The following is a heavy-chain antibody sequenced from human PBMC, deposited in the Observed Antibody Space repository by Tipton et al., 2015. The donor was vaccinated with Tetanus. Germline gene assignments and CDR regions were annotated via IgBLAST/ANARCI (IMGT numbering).Heavy chain of an antibody. Sequence: TLSLTCAVYGGSFSGYYWNWIRQPPGKGLGWIGEINDSGSTSYNPSLKSRVTISVDTPKNQSSLNLSSVTAADTAVYYCARWETVTTKIHYWGQGTLVTVSS. CDR2: INDSGST. V-gene: IGHV4-34*01. D-gene: IGHD4-17*01. CDR1: GGSFSGYY. CDR3: ARWETVTTKIHY. J-gene: IGHJ4*02.